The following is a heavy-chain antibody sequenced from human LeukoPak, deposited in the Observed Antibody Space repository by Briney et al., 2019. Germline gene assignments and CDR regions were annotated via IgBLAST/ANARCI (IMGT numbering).Heavy chain of an antibody. J-gene: IGHJ5*02. CDR2: ISSSSSYI. CDR3: ASSIEGNWFDP. CDR1: GFTFSSYS. Sequence: GGSLRLSCAASGFTFSSYSMNWVRQAAGKGLEWVSSISSSSSYIYYADSVKGRFTISRDNAKNSLYLQMNSLRAEDTAVYYCASSIEGNWFDPWGQGTLVTVSS. V-gene: IGHV3-21*01.